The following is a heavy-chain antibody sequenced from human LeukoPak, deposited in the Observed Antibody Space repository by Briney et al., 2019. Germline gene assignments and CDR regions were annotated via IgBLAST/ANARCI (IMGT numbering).Heavy chain of an antibody. CDR1: GFTFSSYG. V-gene: IGHV3-33*01. J-gene: IGHJ4*02. Sequence: TGGSLRLSCAASGFTFSSYGMHWVRQAPGKGLEWVAVIWYDGSNKYYADSVKGRFTISRDNSKNTLYLQMNSLRAEDTAVYYCARDMHYYGSGSYYGLRTYFDYWGQGTLVTVSS. D-gene: IGHD3-10*01. CDR3: ARDMHYYGSGSYYGLRTYFDY. CDR2: IWYDGSNK.